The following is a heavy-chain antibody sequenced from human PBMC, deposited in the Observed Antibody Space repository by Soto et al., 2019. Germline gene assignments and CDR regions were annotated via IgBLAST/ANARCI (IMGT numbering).Heavy chain of an antibody. CDR1: GFTVSSNY. V-gene: IGHV3-53*01. Sequence: GGSLRLSCAASGFTVSSNYMSWVRQAPGKGLEWVSVIYSGGSTYYSDSVKGRFTISRDNSKNTLYLQMNSLRAEDTAVYYCARERVSYGLGYYYSMDVWGKGTTVTVSS. D-gene: IGHD4-17*01. J-gene: IGHJ6*03. CDR2: IYSGGST. CDR3: ARERVSYGLGYYYSMDV.